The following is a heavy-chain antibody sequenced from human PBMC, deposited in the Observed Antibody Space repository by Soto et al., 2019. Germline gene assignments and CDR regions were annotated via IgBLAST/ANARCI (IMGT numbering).Heavy chain of an antibody. Sequence: SETLSLTCTVSTGSVSSASYYWSWIRQPPGKGLEWIGYIYYSGSTNYNPSLKSRVTISVDTSKNQFSLKLSSVTAADTAVYYCARDQVAAAGDWYYGMDVWGQGTTVTVSS. D-gene: IGHD6-13*01. CDR2: IYYSGST. CDR3: ARDQVAAAGDWYYGMDV. CDR1: TGSVSSASYY. J-gene: IGHJ6*02. V-gene: IGHV4-61*01.